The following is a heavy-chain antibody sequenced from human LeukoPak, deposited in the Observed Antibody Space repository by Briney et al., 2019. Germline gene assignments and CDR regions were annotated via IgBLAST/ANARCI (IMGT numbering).Heavy chain of an antibody. CDR3: ARWPRFLEWLSYTGDSDY. J-gene: IGHJ4*02. CDR2: INHSGST. Sequence: SETLSLTCAVYGGSFSGYYWSWIRQPPGKGLEWIGEINHSGSTNYNPSLKSRVTISVDTSKNQFSLKLSSVTAADTAVYYCARWPRFLEWLSYTGDSDYWGQGTLVTVSS. D-gene: IGHD3-3*01. V-gene: IGHV4-34*01. CDR1: GGSFSGYY.